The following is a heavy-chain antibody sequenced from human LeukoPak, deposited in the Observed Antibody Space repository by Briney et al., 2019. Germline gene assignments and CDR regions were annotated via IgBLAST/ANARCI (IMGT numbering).Heavy chain of an antibody. CDR2: INHSGST. CDR3: ARVKVTMVRGVRLFDY. D-gene: IGHD3-10*01. Sequence: SETLSLTCAVYGGSFSGYYWSWIRQPPGKGLGWIGEINHSGSTNYNPSLKSRVTISVDTSKNQFSLKLSSVTAADTAVYYCARVKVTMVRGVRLFDYWGQGTLVTVSS. J-gene: IGHJ4*02. V-gene: IGHV4-34*01. CDR1: GGSFSGYY.